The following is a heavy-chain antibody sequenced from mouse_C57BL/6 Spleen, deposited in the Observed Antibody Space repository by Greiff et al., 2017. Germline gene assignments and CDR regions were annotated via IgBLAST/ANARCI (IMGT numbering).Heavy chain of an antibody. J-gene: IGHJ2*01. CDR2: INYDGSST. V-gene: IGHV5-16*01. D-gene: IGHD4-1*01. CDR1: GFTFSDYY. Sequence: EVQVVESEGGLVQPGSSMKLSCTASGFTFSDYYMAWVRQVPEKGLEWVANINYDGSSTYYLDSLKSRFIISRDNAKNILYLQMSSLKSEDTATYYCARTGKGDYFDYWGQGTTLTVSS. CDR3: ARTGKGDYFDY.